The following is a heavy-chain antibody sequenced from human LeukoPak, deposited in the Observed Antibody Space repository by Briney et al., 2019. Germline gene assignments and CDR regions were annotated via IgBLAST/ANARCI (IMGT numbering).Heavy chain of an antibody. J-gene: IGHJ4*02. CDR2: IYHSGST. CDR1: GYSISSGYY. D-gene: IGHD2-2*01. Sequence: SETLSLTCTVSGYSISSGYYWGWIRQPPGKGLEWIGSIYHSGSTYYNPSLKSRVTISVDTSKNQFSLKLSSVTAADTAGYYCASLTPSLGYCSSTSCYLGYWGQGTLVTVSS. V-gene: IGHV4-38-2*02. CDR3: ASLTPSLGYCSSTSCYLGY.